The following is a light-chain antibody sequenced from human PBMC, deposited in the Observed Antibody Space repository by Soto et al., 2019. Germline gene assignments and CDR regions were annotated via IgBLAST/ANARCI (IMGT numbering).Light chain of an antibody. CDR3: SSFAGGGNPVL. V-gene: IGLV2-8*01. CDR2: EVT. Sequence: QSVLTQPPSASGSLGQSVTISCTGTSSDVGGYNYVSWHQQQPGKAPKVMIYEVTKRPPGVPDRFSGSKSGNTASLTVAGLQAEDEADYYCSSFAGGGNPVLLGGGTQLTVL. CDR1: SSDVGGYNY. J-gene: IGLJ2*01.